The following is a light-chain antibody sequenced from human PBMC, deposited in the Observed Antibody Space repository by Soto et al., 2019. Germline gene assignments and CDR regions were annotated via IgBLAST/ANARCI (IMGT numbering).Light chain of an antibody. CDR2: DAS. CDR3: QQRSHWPT. V-gene: IGKV3-11*01. Sequence: EIVLTQSPATLSLSPGERATLSCRASQSVSSHLAWYQQKPGQSPRLLIYDASNRATGIPARFSGSGSGTDFTLTISSLEPEDFAFYLCQQRSHWPTFGQGTKVDNK. J-gene: IGKJ1*01. CDR1: QSVSSH.